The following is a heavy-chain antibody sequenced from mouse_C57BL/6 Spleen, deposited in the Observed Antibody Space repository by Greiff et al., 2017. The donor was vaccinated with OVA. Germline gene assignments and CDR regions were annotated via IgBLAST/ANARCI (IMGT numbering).Heavy chain of an antibody. Sequence: EVMLVESGGGLVKPGGSLKLSCAASGFTFSSYAMSWVRQTPEKRLEWVATISDGGSYTYYPDNVKGRFTISRDNAKNNLYLQMSHLKSEDTAMYYCARDRGSREYFDYWGQGTTLTVSS. V-gene: IGHV5-4*01. CDR2: ISDGGSYT. J-gene: IGHJ2*01. D-gene: IGHD3-1*01. CDR1: GFTFSSYA. CDR3: ARDRGSREYFDY.